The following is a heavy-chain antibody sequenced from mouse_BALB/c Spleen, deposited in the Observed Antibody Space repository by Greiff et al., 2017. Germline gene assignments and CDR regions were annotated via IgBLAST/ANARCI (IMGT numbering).Heavy chain of an antibody. Sequence: LQQSGSELVRPGASVKLSCKASGYTFTSYWMHWVKQRPGQGLEWIGNIYPGSGSTNYDEKFKSKATLTVDTSSSTAYMQLSSLTSEDSAVYYCTRGKGARWGQGTTLTVSS. CDR2: IYPGSGST. D-gene: IGHD3-1*01. V-gene: IGHV1S22*01. J-gene: IGHJ2*01. CDR1: GYTFTSYW. CDR3: TRGKGAR.